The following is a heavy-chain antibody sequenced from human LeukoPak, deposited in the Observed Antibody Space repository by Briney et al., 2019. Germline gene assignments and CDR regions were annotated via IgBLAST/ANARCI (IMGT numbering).Heavy chain of an antibody. Sequence: SETLSLTCTVSGGSISSYYWVWIRQPPGKGLEWIGNINYGGSTYYSPSLESRVTISVDTSKNQFSLKLSSVTAADTAVYYCARRKAGTSNSDYWGQGTLVIVSS. J-gene: IGHJ4*02. D-gene: IGHD4-23*01. CDR3: ARRKAGTSNSDY. CDR2: INYGGST. V-gene: IGHV4-39*01. CDR1: GGSISSYY.